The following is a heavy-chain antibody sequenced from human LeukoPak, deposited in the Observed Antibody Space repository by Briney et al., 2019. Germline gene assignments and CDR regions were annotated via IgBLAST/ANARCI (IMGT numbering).Heavy chain of an antibody. V-gene: IGHV4-34*01. D-gene: IGHD3-22*01. Sequence: SETLSLTCAVYGGSFSGYYWTWIRQPPGKGLEWIGEINHSGSTNYNPSLKSRVTISVDTSKTQFSLKLSSVTAADTAVYYCARDLRYDSSGWAFDYWGQGTLVTVSS. CDR2: INHSGST. CDR3: ARDLRYDSSGWAFDY. J-gene: IGHJ4*02. CDR1: GGSFSGYY.